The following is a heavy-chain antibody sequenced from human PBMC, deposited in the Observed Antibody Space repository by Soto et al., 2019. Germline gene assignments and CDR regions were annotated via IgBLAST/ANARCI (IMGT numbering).Heavy chain of an antibody. D-gene: IGHD3-10*01. CDR1: GYTFTSYG. Sequence: QVQLVQSGAEVKKPGASVKVSCKASGYTFTSYGISWVRQAPGQGLEWMGWISAYNGNTNYAQKLQGRVTMTTDTSRRTAYRGRRAWRSDNAAVYYCAREYYFGSAPGYGGRGTLVTVSS. CDR3: AREYYFGSAPGY. V-gene: IGHV1-18*01. CDR2: ISAYNGNT. J-gene: IGHJ4*02.